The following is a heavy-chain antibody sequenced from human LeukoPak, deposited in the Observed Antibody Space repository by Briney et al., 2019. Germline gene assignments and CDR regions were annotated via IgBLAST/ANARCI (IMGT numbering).Heavy chain of an antibody. D-gene: IGHD2-15*01. CDR2: ISSSGSAI. V-gene: IGHV3-48*03. Sequence: GGSLRLSCAASGFTFSNYAMNWVRQAPGKGLEWVSYISSSGSAIFYADSVKGRFTISRDNAKNSLFLQMNSLRAEDTAFYYCASKGGFDDWGQGTLVTVSS. CDR1: GFTFSNYA. CDR3: ASKGGFDD. J-gene: IGHJ4*02.